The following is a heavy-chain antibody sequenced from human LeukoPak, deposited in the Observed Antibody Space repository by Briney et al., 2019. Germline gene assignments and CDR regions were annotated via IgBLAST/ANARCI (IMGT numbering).Heavy chain of an antibody. CDR1: GFTFSSFG. CDR2: IGYSGTDT. CDR3: ARDLTERKYYIAF. J-gene: IGHJ4*02. V-gene: IGHV3-30*02. Sequence: PGGSLRLSCAASGFTFSSFGIHWVRQAPGEGLEWMAYIGYSGTDTYYADSVKGRFTISRDNSKNTVHLQVNSLGAADTALYSCARDLTERKYYIAFWGQGTLVTVSS. D-gene: IGHD2-8*02.